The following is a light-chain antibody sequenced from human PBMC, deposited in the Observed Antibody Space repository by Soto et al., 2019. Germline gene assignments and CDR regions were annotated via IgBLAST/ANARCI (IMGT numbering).Light chain of an antibody. CDR1: SSDVGSYNL. V-gene: IGLV2-23*03. CDR3: CTYAGSSNFVV. CDR2: EGS. Sequence: QSALTQPASVSGSPGQSITISCTGTSSDVGSYNLVSWYQQHPGKAPKLMIYEGSNRPSGVSNRFSGSKSGNTASLPIAGLQAEDEADDYCCTYAGSSNFVVFGGGTKLTVL. J-gene: IGLJ2*01.